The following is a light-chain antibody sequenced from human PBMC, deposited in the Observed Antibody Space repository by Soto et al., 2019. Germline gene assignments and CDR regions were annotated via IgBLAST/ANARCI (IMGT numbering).Light chain of an antibody. J-gene: IGLJ2*01. CDR1: SSNIGNNY. Sequence: QSVLTQSPSVSAAPGQKVTISCSGSSSNIGNNYVSWYQQLPGTAPKLLIYDNNKRPSGIPDRFSGSKSGTSGTLDITGLQTGDEADYYCATWDGSLPGEVFGGATKLTVL. V-gene: IGLV1-51*01. CDR3: ATWDGSLPGEV. CDR2: DNN.